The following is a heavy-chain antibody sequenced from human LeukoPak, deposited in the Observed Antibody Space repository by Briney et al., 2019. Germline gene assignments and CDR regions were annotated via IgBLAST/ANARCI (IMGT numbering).Heavy chain of an antibody. CDR1: GGSISSSSYY. CDR2: IYYSGST. D-gene: IGHD2-8*01. CDR3: ARGRFYCTNGVCRVHFDY. V-gene: IGHV4-39*07. Sequence: SETLSLTCTVSGGSISSSSYYWGWIRRPPGKGLEWIGSIYYSGSTYYNPSLKSRVTISVDTSKNQFSLKLSSVTAADTAVYYCARGRFYCTNGVCRVHFDYWGQGTLVTVSS. J-gene: IGHJ4*02.